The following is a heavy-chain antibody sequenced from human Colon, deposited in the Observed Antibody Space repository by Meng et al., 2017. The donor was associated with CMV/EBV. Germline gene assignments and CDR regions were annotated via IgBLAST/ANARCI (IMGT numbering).Heavy chain of an antibody. J-gene: IGHJ5*01. Sequence: GESLKISCAASGFTFSSYWMSWVRQAPGKGLEWVANIKQDGSEKYYVDSVKGRFTISRDDSKNALYLQMSSLTPEDTAVYYCAKDWPRANRFDSWGRGTLVTVSS. CDR3: AKDWPRANRFDS. V-gene: IGHV3-7*01. CDR1: GFTFSSYW. CDR2: IKQDGSEK.